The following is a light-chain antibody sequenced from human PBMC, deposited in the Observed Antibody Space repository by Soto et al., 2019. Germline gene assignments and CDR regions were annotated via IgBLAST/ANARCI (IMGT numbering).Light chain of an antibody. CDR3: CSYAGRNTVI. V-gene: IGLV2-8*01. CDR1: RSDVGGNDL. J-gene: IGLJ2*01. Sequence: QSALTQPPSASGSPGQSVTISCTGSRSDVGGNDLVSWYQQHPGSAPRLIISAVNKRPSGVPDRFSGSKSGNTASLTVSGLQAEDEADYYCCSYAGRNTVIFGGGTQLTVL. CDR2: AVN.